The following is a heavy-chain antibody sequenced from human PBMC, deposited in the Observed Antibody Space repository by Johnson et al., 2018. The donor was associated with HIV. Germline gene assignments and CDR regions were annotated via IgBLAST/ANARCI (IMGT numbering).Heavy chain of an antibody. V-gene: IGHV3-20*04. J-gene: IGHJ3*02. Sequence: VQLVESGGGVVRPGGSLRLSCAASGFTFDDYGMSWVRQAPGKGLEWVSGINWNGGSTGYGDSVKGLFTLSRDNAKNSLYLQMNSLRAEDTALYYCARGLRGYSYIDSFDIWGQGTMVTVSS. CDR3: ARGLRGYSYIDSFDI. CDR2: INWNGGST. CDR1: GFTFDDYG. D-gene: IGHD5-18*01.